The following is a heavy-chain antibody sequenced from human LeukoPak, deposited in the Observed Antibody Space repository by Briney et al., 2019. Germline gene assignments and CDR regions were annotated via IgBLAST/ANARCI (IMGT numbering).Heavy chain of an antibody. CDR2: IYHSGST. Sequence: SETLSLTCTVSGGSISSGDYYWSWIRQPPGKGLEWIGYIYHSGSTYYNPSLKSRVTISVDRSKNQFSLKLSSVTAADTAVYYCASLLDSLNWFDPWGQGTLVTVSS. CDR3: ASLLDSLNWFDP. J-gene: IGHJ5*02. D-gene: IGHD3-9*01. CDR1: GGSISSGDYY. V-gene: IGHV4-30-2*01.